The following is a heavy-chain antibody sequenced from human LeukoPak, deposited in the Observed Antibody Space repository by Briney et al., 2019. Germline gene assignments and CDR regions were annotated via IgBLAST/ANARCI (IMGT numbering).Heavy chain of an antibody. J-gene: IGHJ4*02. CDR3: ARSNPGLDY. CDR1: GGSISSYY. Sequence: SETLSLTCTVSGGSISSYYWSWIRQPPGKGLEWIGYIYYSGSTSYNPSLKSRVTISVDTSKNQFSLKLSSVTAADTAVYYCARSNPGLDYWGQGTLVTVSS. D-gene: IGHD3-10*01. CDR2: IYYSGST. V-gene: IGHV4-59*01.